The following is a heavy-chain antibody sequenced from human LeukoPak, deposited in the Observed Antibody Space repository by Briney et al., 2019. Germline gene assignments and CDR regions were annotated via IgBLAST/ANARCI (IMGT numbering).Heavy chain of an antibody. CDR3: GKLGGYHVFTWYFVLQF. J-gene: IGHJ6*01. V-gene: IGHV3-23*01. D-gene: IGHD3-10*02. Sequence: PGASLRLSCAASGFTFSNYAMSWVRQAPGKGLEWVSAITGSGGNTYYADSVKGRFTISRDNSKNTVFLQMNSLRAEDTAVYYCGKLGGYHVFTWYFVLQFWGQGTPVTVSS. CDR2: ITGSGGNT. CDR1: GFTFSNYA.